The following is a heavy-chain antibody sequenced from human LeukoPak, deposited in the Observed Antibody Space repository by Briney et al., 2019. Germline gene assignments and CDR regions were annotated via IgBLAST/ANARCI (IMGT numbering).Heavy chain of an antibody. CDR1: GGSISSYY. V-gene: IGHV4-59*01. D-gene: IGHD6-6*01. J-gene: IGHJ3*02. Sequence: SETLSLTCTVSGGSISSYYWSWIRQPPGKGLEWIGYIYYSGSTNYNPSLKSRVTISVDTSKNQFSLKLSSVTAADTAVYYCARGSIAARNDAFDIWSQGTIVTVSS. CDR3: ARGSIAARNDAFDI. CDR2: IYYSGST.